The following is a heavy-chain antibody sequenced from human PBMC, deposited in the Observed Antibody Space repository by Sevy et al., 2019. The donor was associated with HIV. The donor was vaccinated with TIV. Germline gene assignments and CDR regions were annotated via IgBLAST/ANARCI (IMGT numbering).Heavy chain of an antibody. J-gene: IGHJ5*01. CDR1: GFRFSGYY. Sequence: GGSLRLSCVGSGFRFSGYYMNWIRQAPGKGLEWVSYICGTGNTKYYTDSVKGRFTISRDNAKNSLYLEMNSLRVDDTAVCYCARDPTYYDFWAGYYTGWFDSWGQGTLVTVSS. CDR2: ICGTGNTK. V-gene: IGHV3-11*01. CDR3: ARDPTYYDFWAGYYTGWFDS. D-gene: IGHD3-3*01.